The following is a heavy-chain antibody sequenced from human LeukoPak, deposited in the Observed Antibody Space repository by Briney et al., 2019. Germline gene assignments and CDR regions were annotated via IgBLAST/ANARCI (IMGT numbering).Heavy chain of an antibody. CDR3: ASPKRYYYDSSGSHDLRHDAFDI. Sequence: ASVKVSCKASGYIFTSYGISWVRQAPGQGLEWMGWISAYNGNTNYAQKLQGRVTMTTDTSTSTAYMELRSLRSDDTAVYYCASPKRYYYDSSGSHDLRHDAFDIWGQGTMVTVSS. CDR2: ISAYNGNT. D-gene: IGHD3-22*01. J-gene: IGHJ3*02. CDR1: GYIFTSYG. V-gene: IGHV1-18*01.